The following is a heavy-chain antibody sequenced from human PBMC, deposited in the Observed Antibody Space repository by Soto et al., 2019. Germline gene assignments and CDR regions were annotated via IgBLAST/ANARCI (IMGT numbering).Heavy chain of an antibody. CDR3: ARDLHYMEGMDV. J-gene: IGHJ6*02. Sequence: SETLSLTCTVSGGSISSSNWWSWVRQPAGKGMEWTVEIYHSGSTNYNPSLKSRVTISVDKSKNQFSLKLSSVTAADTAVYYCARDLHYMEGMDVSGQGTTVTVSS. CDR1: GGSISSSNW. D-gene: IGHD4-4*01. CDR2: IYHSGST. V-gene: IGHV4-4*02.